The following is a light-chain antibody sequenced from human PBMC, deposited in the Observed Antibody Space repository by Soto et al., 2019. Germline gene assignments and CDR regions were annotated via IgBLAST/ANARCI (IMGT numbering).Light chain of an antibody. V-gene: IGKV3-15*01. Sequence: EIVMTQSPATLSVSPGERATLSCRASQSVSSNLAWYQQKPGQAPRLLIYGASTRATGIPARFSGSGSGTEFTPTITSLRSEVFEFYYCQSYNNGPPGTFGQGTKVKIK. CDR3: QSYNNGPPGT. CDR2: GAS. CDR1: QSVSSN. J-gene: IGKJ1*01.